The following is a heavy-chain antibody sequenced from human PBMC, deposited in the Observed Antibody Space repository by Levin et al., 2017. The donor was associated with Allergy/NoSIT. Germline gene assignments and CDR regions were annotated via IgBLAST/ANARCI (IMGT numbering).Heavy chain of an antibody. Sequence: GGSLRLSCAASGFTFSSYAMHWVRQAPGKGLEWVAVISYDGSNKYYADSVKGRFTISRDNSKNTLYLQMNSLRAEDTAVYYCARDRVVGAAASTLGYWGQGTLVTVSS. CDR3: ARDRVVGAAASTLGY. CDR1: GFTFSSYA. J-gene: IGHJ4*02. CDR2: ISYDGSNK. D-gene: IGHD6-13*01. V-gene: IGHV3-30-3*01.